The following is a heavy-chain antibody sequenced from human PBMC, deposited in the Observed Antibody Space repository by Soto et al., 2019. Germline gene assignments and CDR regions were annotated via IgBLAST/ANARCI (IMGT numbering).Heavy chain of an antibody. J-gene: IGHJ4*02. Sequence: SETLSLTCAVYGGSFSGYYWSWIRQPPGKGLEWIGEINHSGSTNYNPSLKSRVTISVDTSKNQFSLKLSSVTAADTAVYYCAGIVVVPAAMSPFDYWGQGTLVTVSS. CDR1: GGSFSGYY. CDR2: INHSGST. CDR3: AGIVVVPAAMSPFDY. V-gene: IGHV4-34*01. D-gene: IGHD2-2*01.